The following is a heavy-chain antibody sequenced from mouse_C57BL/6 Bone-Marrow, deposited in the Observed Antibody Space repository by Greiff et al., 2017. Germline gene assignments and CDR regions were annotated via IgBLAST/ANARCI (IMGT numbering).Heavy chain of an antibody. Sequence: EVHLVESGGDLVKPGGSLKLSCAASGFTFSSYGMSWVRQTPDKRLEWVATISSGGSYTYYPDSVKGRFTISRDNAKNTLYLQMSSLKSEDTAMYYWARPRLYYYGSSPFAYWGQGTLVTVSA. CDR3: ARPRLYYYGSSPFAY. J-gene: IGHJ3*01. V-gene: IGHV5-6*01. D-gene: IGHD1-1*01. CDR2: ISSGGSYT. CDR1: GFTFSSYG.